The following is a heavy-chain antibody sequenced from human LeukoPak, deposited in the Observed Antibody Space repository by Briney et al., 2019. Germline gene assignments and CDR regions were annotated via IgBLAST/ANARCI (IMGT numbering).Heavy chain of an antibody. D-gene: IGHD2-21*02. CDR1: GGSFSGFS. Sequence: SETLSLTCGVYGGSFSGFSWSWIRQPPGKGLEWIGEIHHSKSSNYYPSLKSRVTISVDKSKNQFSLELNSVTAADTAVYYCARGGDWLFDYWGQGILVTVSS. V-gene: IGHV4-34*01. CDR3: ARGGDWLFDY. J-gene: IGHJ4*02. CDR2: IHHSKSS.